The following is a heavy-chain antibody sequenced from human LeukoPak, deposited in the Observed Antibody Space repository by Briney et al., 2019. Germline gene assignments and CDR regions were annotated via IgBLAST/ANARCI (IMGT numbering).Heavy chain of an antibody. CDR3: ARGCGWLQFFNYFDY. CDR1: GVSISSGGYS. V-gene: IGHV4-30-2*01. CDR2: ISHSGST. Sequence: PSQTLSLTCAVSGVSISSGGYSWSWIRQPPGKGLEWIGYISHSGSTYYNPSLKSRVTISVDTSKNQFSLKLSSVTAADTAVYYCARGCGWLQFFNYFDYWGQGTLVTVSS. J-gene: IGHJ4*02. D-gene: IGHD5-24*01.